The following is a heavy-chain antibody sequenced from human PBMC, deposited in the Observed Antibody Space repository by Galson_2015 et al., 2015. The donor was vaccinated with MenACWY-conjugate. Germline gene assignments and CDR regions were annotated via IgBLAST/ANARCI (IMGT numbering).Heavy chain of an antibody. Sequence: SLRLSCAVSGFTFSMYAMAWVRQAPGKGLEWVSLISSSGTSQHYTDSVEGRFSISRDNSKNTLFLQMNSLRAEDTAIYYCAVGLEAYGWDNWGQGTLVTVSS. CDR2: ISSSGTSQ. V-gene: IGHV3-23*01. CDR1: GFTFSMYA. D-gene: IGHD2-8*02. CDR3: AVGLEAYGWDN. J-gene: IGHJ4*02.